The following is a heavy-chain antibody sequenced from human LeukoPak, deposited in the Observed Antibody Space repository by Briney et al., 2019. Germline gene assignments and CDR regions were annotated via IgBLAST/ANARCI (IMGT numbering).Heavy chain of an antibody. J-gene: IGHJ4*02. Sequence: PGGSPRLSCAASGFTFSDYYMSWIRQAPGKGLEWVSYISSSGSTIYYADSVKGRFTISRDNAKNSLYLQMNSLRAEDTAVYYCARHSKRWLQLFYWGQGTLVTVSS. CDR1: GFTFSDYY. CDR2: ISSSGSTI. CDR3: ARHSKRWLQLFY. V-gene: IGHV3-11*01. D-gene: IGHD5-24*01.